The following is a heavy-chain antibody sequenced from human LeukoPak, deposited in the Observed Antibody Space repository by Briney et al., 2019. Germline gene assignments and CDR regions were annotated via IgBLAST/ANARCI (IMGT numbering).Heavy chain of an antibody. Sequence: GGSLRLSCAASGFTFSSYWMHWVRQAPGKGLVWVSRINSDGSSTSYADSVKGRFTISRDNAKNTLYLQMNSLRAEDTAVYYCARENYDFWSGYYTPYYYYYGMDVWCQGTTVTVSS. CDR1: GFTFSSYW. CDR3: ARENYDFWSGYYTPYYYYYGMDV. J-gene: IGHJ6*02. D-gene: IGHD3-3*01. CDR2: INSDGSST. V-gene: IGHV3-74*01.